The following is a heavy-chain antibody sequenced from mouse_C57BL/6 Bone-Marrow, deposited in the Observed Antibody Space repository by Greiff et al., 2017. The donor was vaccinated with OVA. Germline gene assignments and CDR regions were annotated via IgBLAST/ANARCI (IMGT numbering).Heavy chain of an antibody. J-gene: IGHJ3*01. Sequence: VQLQQSGAELARPGASVKLSCKASGYTFTSYGISWVKQRTGQGLEWIGEIYPRSGNTYYNEKFKGKATLTADKSSSTAYMELRSLTSEDSAVYFCAREEITTVVEDWFAYWGQGTLVTVSA. CDR2: IYPRSGNT. D-gene: IGHD1-1*01. CDR1: GYTFTSYG. V-gene: IGHV1-81*01. CDR3: AREEITTVVEDWFAY.